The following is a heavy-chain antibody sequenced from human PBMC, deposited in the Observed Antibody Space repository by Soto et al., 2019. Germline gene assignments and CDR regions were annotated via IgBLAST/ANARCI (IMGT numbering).Heavy chain of an antibody. CDR1: GFTFSSYA. V-gene: IGHV3-23*01. Sequence: GGSLRLSCAASGFTFSSYAMNWVRQAPGKGLEWVSAISGSGDKTYYADSVKGRFTISRDNSKNTLYLQMNSLRAEDTAVYYCAKDGKIAAAGTWVKYFDYWGQGTLVTVSS. CDR3: AKDGKIAAAGTWVKYFDY. D-gene: IGHD6-13*01. CDR2: ISGSGDKT. J-gene: IGHJ4*02.